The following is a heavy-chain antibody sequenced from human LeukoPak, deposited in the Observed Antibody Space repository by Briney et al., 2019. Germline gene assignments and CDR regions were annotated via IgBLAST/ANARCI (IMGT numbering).Heavy chain of an antibody. CDR2: IYYSGST. D-gene: IGHD3-3*01. J-gene: IGHJ4*02. CDR1: GFTFSDYY. V-gene: IGHV4-30-4*08. Sequence: LRLSCAASGFTFSDYYMSWIRQPPGKGLEWIGYIYYSGSTYYNPSLKSRVTISVDTSKNQFSLKLSSVTAADTAVYYCASWSGYYLYFDYWGQGTLVTVSS. CDR3: ASWSGYYLYFDY.